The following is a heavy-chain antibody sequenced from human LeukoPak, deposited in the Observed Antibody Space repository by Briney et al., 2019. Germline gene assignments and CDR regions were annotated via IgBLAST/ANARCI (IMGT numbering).Heavy chain of an antibody. J-gene: IGHJ4*02. D-gene: IGHD2-2*01. CDR2: IYYTGST. Sequence: SETLSLTCTVSGGSIDSYYWSWIRQPPGKGLEWIGYIYYTGSTEYHPSLKSRVTISLDTSKNQFSLKLTSVTSADTAVYYCARVYQSAEYYFDYWGQGNLVSVSS. CDR3: ARVYQSAEYYFDY. V-gene: IGHV4-59*01. CDR1: GGSIDSYY.